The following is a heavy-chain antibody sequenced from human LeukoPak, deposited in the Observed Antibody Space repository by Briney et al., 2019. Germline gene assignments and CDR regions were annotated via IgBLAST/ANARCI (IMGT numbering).Heavy chain of an antibody. J-gene: IGHJ4*02. D-gene: IGHD3-10*01. CDR1: GGSISSGGYY. V-gene: IGHV4-31*03. CDR3: ARDPRGGTLDY. CDR2: ISYSGST. Sequence: PSETLSLTCTVSGGSISSGGYYWSWIRQHPGKGLEWIGYISYSGSTHYNPSLKSRVTISVDTSKNQFSLKLSSVTAADTAVYYCARDPRGGTLDYWGQGTLVTVSS.